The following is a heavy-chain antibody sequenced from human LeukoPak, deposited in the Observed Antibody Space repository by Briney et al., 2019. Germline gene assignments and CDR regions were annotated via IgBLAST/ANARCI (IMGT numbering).Heavy chain of an antibody. CDR1: GYTFTIYD. V-gene: IGHV1-8*01. Sequence: ASVKVSCKASGYTFTIYDINWVRQAPGQGLEWVGWMNPNNGGTVYAQKFQGRVTMTRDTSTGTSYMELNSLRSEDTAVYYCARGRLHCSSTSCYTTDIDYWGQGTLVTVSS. J-gene: IGHJ4*02. CDR2: MNPNNGGT. D-gene: IGHD2-2*02. CDR3: ARGRLHCSSTSCYTTDIDY.